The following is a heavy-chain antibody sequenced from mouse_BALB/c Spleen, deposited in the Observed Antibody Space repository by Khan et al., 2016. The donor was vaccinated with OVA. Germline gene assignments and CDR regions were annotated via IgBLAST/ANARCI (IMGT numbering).Heavy chain of an antibody. J-gene: IGHJ3*01. CDR1: GYTFTDFT. CDR3: QEGGGGSRFAY. D-gene: IGHD3-3*01. CDR2: ISTYYGDV. V-gene: IGHV1S137*01. Sequence: QVQLKQSGAELVRPGVSVKISCKGSGYTFTDFTMHWVKQSHAKSLEWIGVISTYYGDVTYNQKFKGKATMTVDKSSSTAYMELARLTSEDSAIYTGQEGGGGSRFAYWGQGTLGTVSA.